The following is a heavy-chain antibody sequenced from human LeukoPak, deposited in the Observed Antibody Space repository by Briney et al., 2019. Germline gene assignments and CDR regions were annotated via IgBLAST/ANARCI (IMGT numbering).Heavy chain of an antibody. Sequence: GGSLRLSCAASGFTVSSNYMSWVRQAPGKGLEWVSIIYSGGSTYFADSVKGRFTISRDNSKNTLYLQMNSLRAEDTALYYCSRVPVASWIQLDSWGQGTLVTVSS. V-gene: IGHV3-53*01. J-gene: IGHJ4*02. CDR3: SRVPVASWIQLDS. CDR1: GFTVSSNY. D-gene: IGHD6-13*01. CDR2: IYSGGST.